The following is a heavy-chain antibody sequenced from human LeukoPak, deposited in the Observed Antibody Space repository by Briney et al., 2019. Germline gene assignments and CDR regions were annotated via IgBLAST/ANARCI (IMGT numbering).Heavy chain of an antibody. V-gene: IGHV3-23*01. CDR3: AKGAGYCSSTSCYSLYYFDY. CDR2: ISGSGGNT. Sequence: GGSLRLSCAASGFTFSTYAMSWVRQVPGKGLEWVSAISGSGGNTYYADSVKGRFTISRDNSKNTLYLQMNSLRAEDTAVYYCAKGAGYCSSTSCYSLYYFDYWGQGTLVTVSS. D-gene: IGHD2-2*02. CDR1: GFTFSTYA. J-gene: IGHJ4*02.